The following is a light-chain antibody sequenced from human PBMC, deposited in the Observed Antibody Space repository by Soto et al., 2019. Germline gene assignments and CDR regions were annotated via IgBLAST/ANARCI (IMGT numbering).Light chain of an antibody. CDR2: AAS. CDR3: QHSYSTPA. J-gene: IGKJ1*01. Sequence: DIQMTQSPSSLSASVGDRVTITCRASQSISSYLNWYQQKLGKAPKLLIYAASSLQSGVPSMFSGSGSGKDFALIISSLQPEDFATYYCQHSYSTPAFGQGTKVEIK. CDR1: QSISSY. V-gene: IGKV1-39*01.